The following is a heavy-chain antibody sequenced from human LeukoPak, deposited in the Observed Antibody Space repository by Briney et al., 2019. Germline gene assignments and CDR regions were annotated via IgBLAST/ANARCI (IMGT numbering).Heavy chain of an antibody. D-gene: IGHD6-13*01. CDR1: GYSISSGYY. CDR2: IYYNGIT. Sequence: SETLSLTCTVSGYSISSGYYWGWIRQPPGKGLEWIGNIYYNGITYYNPSLKSRVTISLDTSKNQFSLKLSSVTAADTAVYYCARGCLDSSSWLVNYYYYMDVWGKGTTVTVSS. J-gene: IGHJ6*03. V-gene: IGHV4-38-2*02. CDR3: ARGCLDSSSWLVNYYYYMDV.